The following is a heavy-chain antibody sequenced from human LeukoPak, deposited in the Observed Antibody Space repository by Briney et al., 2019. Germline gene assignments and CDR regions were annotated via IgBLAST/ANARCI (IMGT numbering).Heavy chain of an antibody. V-gene: IGHV1-69*04. CDR3: ASPPADYYDSRDYFDY. CDR2: IIPILGIA. Sequence: SVKVSCKASGGXFSSYVISWVRQAPGQGLEWMGRIIPILGIANYAQKFQGRVAITADKSTSTAYMELSSLRSEDTAVYYCASPPADYYDSRDYFDYWGQGTLVTVSS. J-gene: IGHJ4*02. D-gene: IGHD3-22*01. CDR1: GGXFSSYV.